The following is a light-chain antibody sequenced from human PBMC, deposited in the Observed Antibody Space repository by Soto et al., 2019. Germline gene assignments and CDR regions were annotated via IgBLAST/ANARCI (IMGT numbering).Light chain of an antibody. Sequence: IQMTQSPSTLSASVGDRVTITCRASQGIRNDLGWYQQKPGKAPKLLIYDASSLESGVPSRFSGSGSGTDFTLTISRLEPEDSAVYYCQQYGGSPPWTFGQGTKVDIK. CDR2: DAS. J-gene: IGKJ1*01. CDR1: QGIRND. CDR3: QQYGGSPPWT. V-gene: IGKV1-17*01.